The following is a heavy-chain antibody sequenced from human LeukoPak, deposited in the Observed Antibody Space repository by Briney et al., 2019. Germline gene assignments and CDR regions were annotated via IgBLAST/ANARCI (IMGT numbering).Heavy chain of an antibody. V-gene: IGHV3-74*01. J-gene: IGHJ3*02. D-gene: IGHD1-26*01. Sequence: PGGSLRLSCVGSQFSFTNNWMHWVRQVPGKRLMWVSRISRDGTVTDYADSVKGRFAISRDNAKNTLYLEMNSLSGEDTGLFYCVREVGAPGSFDIWGQGTLVTVSS. CDR3: VREVGAPGSFDI. CDR1: QFSFTNNW. CDR2: ISRDGTVT.